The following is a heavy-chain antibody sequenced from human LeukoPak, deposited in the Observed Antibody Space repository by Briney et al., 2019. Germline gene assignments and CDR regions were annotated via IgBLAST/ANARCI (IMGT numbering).Heavy chain of an antibody. CDR1: GGSISSYY. V-gene: IGHV4-59*01. J-gene: IGHJ3*02. CDR2: IYYSGCT. Sequence: SETLSLTCTVSGGSISSYYWSWIRQPPGKGLEWIGYIYYSGCTNYNPSLKSRVTISVDASKNQFSLKLSSVTAADTAVYYCARDLVYYGSGRNAFDIWGQGTMVTVSS. CDR3: ARDLVYYGSGRNAFDI. D-gene: IGHD3-10*01.